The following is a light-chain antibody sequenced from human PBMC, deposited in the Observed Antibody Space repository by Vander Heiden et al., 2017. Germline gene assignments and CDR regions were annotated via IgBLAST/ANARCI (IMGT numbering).Light chain of an antibody. CDR1: QDIATY. Sequence: DIQMTQSPSSLSASVGDRVTITCQASQDIATYVIWFQQKSGKAPKALIYDASSLETGISSRFSGSKTGTEFTFIISGLQPEDFATYYCQQYYLPPYTFGQGTKVEIK. CDR3: QQYYLPPYT. V-gene: IGKV1-33*01. J-gene: IGKJ2*01. CDR2: DAS.